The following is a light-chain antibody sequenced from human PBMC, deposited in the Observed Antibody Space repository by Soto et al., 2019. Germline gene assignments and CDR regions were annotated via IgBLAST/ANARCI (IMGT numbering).Light chain of an antibody. CDR1: RDDIGAYDY. Sequence: QSVLTQPASVSGSPGQSITISCAGTRDDIGAYDYVSWYQQHPGNAPKLLVYEVTNRPSGVSDRFSGSKSGNTASLTISGLQAEDEADYYCSSYTSSITPCVFGTGTKVTVL. J-gene: IGLJ1*01. CDR3: SSYTSSITPCV. V-gene: IGLV2-14*01. CDR2: EVT.